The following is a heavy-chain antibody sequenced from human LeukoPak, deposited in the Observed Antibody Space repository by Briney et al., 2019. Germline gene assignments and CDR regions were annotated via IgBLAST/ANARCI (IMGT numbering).Heavy chain of an antibody. D-gene: IGHD3-10*01. V-gene: IGHV3-23*01. CDR2: ISGNGGST. CDR3: AKVGPSLVRGLIRGGARYYYNYMDV. CDR1: GFTFSSYG. J-gene: IGHJ6*03. Sequence: RTGGTLRLSCAASGFTFSSYGMSWVRQAPGKGLEWVSAISGNGGSTYYADSVKGRFAISRDTSKNTLYLQMNSLRAEDTAVYYSAKVGPSLVRGLIRGGARYYYNYMDVWGKGTTVTISS.